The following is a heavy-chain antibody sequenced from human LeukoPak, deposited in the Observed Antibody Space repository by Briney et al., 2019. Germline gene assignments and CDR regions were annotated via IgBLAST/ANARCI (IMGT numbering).Heavy chain of an antibody. CDR1: GFTFDDYA. CDR3: AKVSGYDSGAFDI. CDR2: ISWNSGSI. D-gene: IGHD5-12*01. Sequence: GGSLRLSCAASGFTFDDYAMHWVRQAPGKGLEWVSGISWNSGSIGYADSVKGRFTISRDNAKNSLYLQMNSLRAEDMALYYCAKVSGYDSGAFDIWGQGTMVTVSS. V-gene: IGHV3-9*03. J-gene: IGHJ3*02.